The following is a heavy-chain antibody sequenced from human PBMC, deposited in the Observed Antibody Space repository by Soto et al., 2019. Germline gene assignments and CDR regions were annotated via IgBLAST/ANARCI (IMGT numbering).Heavy chain of an antibody. CDR1: GYTFTAYC. V-gene: IGHV1-2*02. Sequence: QVHLVQSGAEVKKSGASVKVSCEASGYTFTAYCVHWVRQAPGQGLEWMGWINPNSGGTNYAQRSEGRVAITTDTSTNTPYMKLNSLKSDDTAMYFCARSSGTYSDFHYWGQGTQVTVSS. CDR2: INPNSGGT. D-gene: IGHD1-26*01. J-gene: IGHJ4*01. CDR3: ARSSGTYSDFHY.